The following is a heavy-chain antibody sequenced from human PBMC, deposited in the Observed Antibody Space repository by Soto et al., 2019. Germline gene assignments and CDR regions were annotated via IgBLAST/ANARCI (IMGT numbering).Heavy chain of an antibody. CDR2: IIPIFGTA. CDR3: ARDGGVYDYSPFDY. D-gene: IGHD4-4*01. V-gene: IGHV1-69*12. Sequence: QVQLVQSGAEVKKPGSSVKVSCKASGGTFSSYAISWVRQAPGQGLEWMGGIIPIFGTADYAQKFQGRVTITAHESTSAAYMELSSLGSEDTAVYYCARDGGVYDYSPFDYWGQGTLVTVSS. CDR1: GGTFSSYA. J-gene: IGHJ4*02.